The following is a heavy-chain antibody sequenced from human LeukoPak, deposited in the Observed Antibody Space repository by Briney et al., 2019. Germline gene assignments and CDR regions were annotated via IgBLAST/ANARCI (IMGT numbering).Heavy chain of an antibody. V-gene: IGHV6-1*01. J-gene: IGHJ3*02. CDR2: TYYRSKWYN. Sequence: SQTLSLTCAISGDSVSSNSAAWNWIRQSPSRGLEWLGRTYYRSKWYNDYAVSVKSRITINPDTSKNQFSLQLNSVTPEDTAVYYCARQGTYGSSDAYDAFDIWGQGTMVTVSS. D-gene: IGHD6-6*01. CDR3: ARQGTYGSSDAYDAFDI. CDR1: GDSVSSNSAA.